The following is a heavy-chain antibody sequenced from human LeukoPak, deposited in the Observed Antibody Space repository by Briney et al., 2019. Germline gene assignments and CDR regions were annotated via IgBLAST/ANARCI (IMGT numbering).Heavy chain of an antibody. Sequence: PSETLSLTCTVSGGSISSYYWSWIRQPPGKGLEWIGYIYYSGSTNYNPSLKSRVTMSVDTSKNQFSLKLSSVTAADTAVYYCARVSSGWSRDAFDIWGQGTMVTVSS. J-gene: IGHJ3*02. CDR3: ARVSSGWSRDAFDI. CDR1: GGSISSYY. CDR2: IYYSGST. V-gene: IGHV4-59*12. D-gene: IGHD6-19*01.